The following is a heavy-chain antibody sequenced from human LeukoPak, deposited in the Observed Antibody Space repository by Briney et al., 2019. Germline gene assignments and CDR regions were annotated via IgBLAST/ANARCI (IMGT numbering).Heavy chain of an antibody. CDR3: ARGWGPVYYFDY. V-gene: IGHV4-30-2*01. Sequence: PSETLSLTCAVSGVSISSGGYSWSWIRQPPGKGLEWIGYIYHSGSTYYNPSLKSRVTMSVDRSKNQFSLKLNSVTAADTAVYYCARGWGPVYYFDYWGQGTLVTVSS. CDR2: IYHSGST. J-gene: IGHJ4*02. CDR1: GVSISSGGYS. D-gene: IGHD3-16*01.